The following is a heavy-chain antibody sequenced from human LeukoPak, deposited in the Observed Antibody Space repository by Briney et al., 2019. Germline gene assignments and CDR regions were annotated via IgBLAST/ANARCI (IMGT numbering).Heavy chain of an antibody. J-gene: IGHJ4*02. CDR3: ARAPYTTSWSNFDY. Sequence: GGSLRLSCAASGLDVSRNYMSRVRQAPGKGLESVSVMYAAGSTYYADSVRGRFTISRDTSKNTLYLQMNSLRVEDTAIYYCARAPYTTSWSNFDYWGQGTLVTVSP. D-gene: IGHD3-16*01. CDR2: MYAAGST. V-gene: IGHV3-53*01. CDR1: GLDVSRNY.